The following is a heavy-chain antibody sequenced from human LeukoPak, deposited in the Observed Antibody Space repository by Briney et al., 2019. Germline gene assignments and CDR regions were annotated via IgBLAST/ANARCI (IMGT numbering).Heavy chain of an antibody. CDR1: GFTFTSYY. D-gene: IGHD6-13*01. CDR2: ISAYNGNT. J-gene: IGHJ5*02. CDR3: AREGTASSSPNWFDP. Sequence: ASVKVSCKASGFTFTSYYIYWVRQAPGQGLEWMGWISAYNGNTNYAQKFQGRVTLTTDTSTSTAYMEVGSLRSDDTAVYYCAREGTASSSPNWFDPWGQGTLVTVSS. V-gene: IGHV1-18*04.